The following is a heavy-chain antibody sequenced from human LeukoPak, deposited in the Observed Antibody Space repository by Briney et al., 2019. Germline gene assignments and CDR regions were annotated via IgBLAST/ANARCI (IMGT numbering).Heavy chain of an antibody. V-gene: IGHV3-23*01. D-gene: IGHD3-16*02. J-gene: IGHJ5*02. CDR2: ISGSGGST. CDR3: AKLPGGGVIVSNWFDP. CDR1: GFTFSSYA. Sequence: GGSLRLSCAASGFTFSSYAMSWVRQAPGKGLEWVSAISGSGGSTYYADSVKGRFTISRDNSKNTLYLQMNSLRAEDAAVYYCAKLPGGGVIVSNWFDPWGQGTLVTVSS.